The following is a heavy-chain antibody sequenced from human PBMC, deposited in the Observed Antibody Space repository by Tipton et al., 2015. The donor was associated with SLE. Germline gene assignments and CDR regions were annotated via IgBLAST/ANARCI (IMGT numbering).Heavy chain of an antibody. CDR1: GGSFSGYH. V-gene: IGHV4-34*01. Sequence: LRLSCAVYGGSFSGYHWSWIRQPPGKGLEWIGEINHSGSTNYNPSLKSRVTISIDTSKNQFSLKLNSVTAADTAVYYCARIPFDSWGQGTLVTVSS. J-gene: IGHJ5*01. CDR3: ARIPFDS. CDR2: INHSGST. D-gene: IGHD2-2*02.